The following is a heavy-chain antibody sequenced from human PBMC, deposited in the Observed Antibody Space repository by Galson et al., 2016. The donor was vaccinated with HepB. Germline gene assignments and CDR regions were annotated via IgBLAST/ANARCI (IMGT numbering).Heavy chain of an antibody. CDR2: ISSSGTTI. J-gene: IGHJ4*02. V-gene: IGHV3-48*02. D-gene: IGHD1-1*01. CDR1: GFTFSSYS. CDR3: AKGRTGTTGPVEY. Sequence: SLRLSCAASGFTFSSYSMNWVRQAPGKGPEWLSYISSSGTTIYYADSVKGRFTISRDNSKNTLYLQMNSLRDEDTAVYYCAKGRTGTTGPVEYWGQGTLVTVSS.